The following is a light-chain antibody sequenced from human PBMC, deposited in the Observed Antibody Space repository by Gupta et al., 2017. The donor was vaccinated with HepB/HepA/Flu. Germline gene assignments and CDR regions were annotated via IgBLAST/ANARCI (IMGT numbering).Light chain of an antibody. V-gene: IGKV1-39*01. CDR2: SAF. Sequence: DIQMTQSPSSLSASVGDRVTITCRASQGISSSLSWYQQKPGTPPKLLIYSAFSLKSGVPSRFSGSGSGTDFTLTINSRQPEDSATYCCQQNYGTPYTVGQGTQLEIK. CDR3: QQNYGTPYT. J-gene: IGKJ2*01. CDR1: QGISSS.